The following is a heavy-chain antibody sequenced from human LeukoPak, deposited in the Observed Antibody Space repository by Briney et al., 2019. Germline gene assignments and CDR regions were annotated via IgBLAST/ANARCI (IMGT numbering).Heavy chain of an antibody. CDR2: IRYDGSNK. J-gene: IGHJ3*02. D-gene: IGHD5-12*01. CDR3: AKDGIELPAFDI. CDR1: GFTFSSYG. V-gene: IGHV3-30*02. Sequence: GGSLRLSCAASGFTFSSYGMHWVRQAPGKGLEWVAFIRYDGSNKYYADSVKGRFTISRDNSKNTLYLKMNSLRAEDTAVYYCAKDGIELPAFDIWGQGTMVTVSS.